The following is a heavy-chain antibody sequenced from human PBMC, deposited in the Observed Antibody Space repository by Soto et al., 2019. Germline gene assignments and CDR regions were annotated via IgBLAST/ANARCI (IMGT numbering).Heavy chain of an antibody. V-gene: IGHV1-69*01. CDR3: ARESGDYGRPYFDY. Sequence: VQLVQSGAEVKKHGSSVKVSCKASGGTFTSFPFSWVRQSPGQGLEWMGGIIPIFETTKYAQKFRGRLTITADESPTTAYMELTSLTSADTAVYCCARESGDYGRPYFDYWGQGTLVTVSS. D-gene: IGHD3-10*01. CDR1: GGTFTSFP. J-gene: IGHJ4*02. CDR2: IIPIFETT.